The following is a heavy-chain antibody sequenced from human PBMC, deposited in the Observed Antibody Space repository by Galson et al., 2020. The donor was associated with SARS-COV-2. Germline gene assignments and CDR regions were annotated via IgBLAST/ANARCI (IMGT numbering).Heavy chain of an antibody. CDR1: GFAFSGSA. CDR2: IRSKPNNYAT. D-gene: IGHD6-25*01. V-gene: IGHV3-73*01. CDR3: ARFVEAANYFDY. J-gene: IGHJ4*02. Sequence: GESLKISCAASGFAFSGSAIHWVRQASGKGLEWVGRIRSKPNNYATAYAASVKDRFTVSRDDSKNTAYLQMNSLKTEDTALYYCARFVEAANYFDYWGQGALVTVSS.